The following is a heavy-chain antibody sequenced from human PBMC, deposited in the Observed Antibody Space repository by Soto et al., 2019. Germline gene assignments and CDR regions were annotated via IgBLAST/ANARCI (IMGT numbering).Heavy chain of an antibody. D-gene: IGHD2-21*01. J-gene: IGHJ6*02. Sequence: QVHLVESGGGAVQPGRSLRVSCAASGFIFSSYGMHWVRQAPGKGLEWVAFINYDGSNKFYGDSVKGRFTISRDNSKSTLYLQMSSLRGEDTAVYYCARCKQKVMHCAVDVWGQGATVTVTS. CDR1: GFIFSSYG. CDR3: ARCKQKVMHCAVDV. V-gene: IGHV3-33*01. CDR2: INYDGSNK.